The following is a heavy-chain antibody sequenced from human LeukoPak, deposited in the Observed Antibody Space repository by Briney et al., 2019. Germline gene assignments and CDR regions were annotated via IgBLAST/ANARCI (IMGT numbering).Heavy chain of an antibody. Sequence: SVKVSCKASRGTFSSYAITWVRQAPGQGLEWMGGIIPIFGTANYAQKFQGRVTITAEESTSTAYMELSSLRSEDTAVYYCARDQRDGYNVYAFDIWGQGTMVTVSS. V-gene: IGHV1-69*13. CDR3: ARDQRDGYNVYAFDI. CDR1: RGTFSSYA. D-gene: IGHD5-24*01. CDR2: IIPIFGTA. J-gene: IGHJ3*02.